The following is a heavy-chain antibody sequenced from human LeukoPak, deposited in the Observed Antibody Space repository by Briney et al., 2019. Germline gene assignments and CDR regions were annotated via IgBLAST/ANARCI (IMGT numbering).Heavy chain of an antibody. CDR2: ISYDGSNK. CDR3: VRVEMATIAYDY. J-gene: IGHJ4*02. Sequence: GGSLRLSCAASGFTFSSYAMHWVRQAPGKGLEWVAVISYDGSNKYYADSVKGRFTISRDNSKNTLYLQMNSLRAEDTAVYYCVRVEMATIAYDYWGQGTLVTVSS. CDR1: GFTFSSYA. D-gene: IGHD5-12*01. V-gene: IGHV3-30-3*01.